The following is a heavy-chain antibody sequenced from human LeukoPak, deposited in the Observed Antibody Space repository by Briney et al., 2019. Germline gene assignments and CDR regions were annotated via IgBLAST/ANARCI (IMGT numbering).Heavy chain of an antibody. V-gene: IGHV3-66*04. D-gene: IGHD1-26*01. CDR2: IYSGGTT. J-gene: IGHJ4*02. Sequence: GGSLRLSCAASGFTFSSYAMSWVRQAPGKGLEWVSVIYSGGTTYYADSVKGRFTVSRDNSKNTLYLQMNSLRAEDTAVYYCARQGSGYFDYWGQGTLVTVSS. CDR1: GFTFSSYA. CDR3: ARQGSGYFDY.